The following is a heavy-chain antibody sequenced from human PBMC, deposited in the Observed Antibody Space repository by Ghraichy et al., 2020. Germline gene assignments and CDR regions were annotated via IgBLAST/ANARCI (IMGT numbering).Heavy chain of an antibody. CDR2: IYNSGST. D-gene: IGHD4-17*01. CDR1: GGSISSSSYY. Sequence: SETLSLTCTVSGGSISSSSYYWGWIRQPPGKGREWIGLIYNSGSTYYNPSLKSRVTISLDTSKNQFSLKLSSVTAADTAVYYCASISDYGGYYFDYWGQGNRVNGSP. CDR3: ASISDYGGYYFDY. V-gene: IGHV4-39*01. J-gene: IGHJ4*02.